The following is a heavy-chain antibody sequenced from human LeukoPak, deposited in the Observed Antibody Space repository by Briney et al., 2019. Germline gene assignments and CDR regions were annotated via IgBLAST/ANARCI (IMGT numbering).Heavy chain of an antibody. J-gene: IGHJ6*03. CDR3: ARVGPSGYYYYYMDV. D-gene: IGHD3-10*01. CDR2: INPNSGDT. Sequence: GASVKVSCKASGYTFTGYYMHWVRQAPGQGLAWMGWINPNSGDTNYAQKFQGRVTMTRDTSISTAYMELSRLRSDDTAVYYCARVGPSGYYYYYMDVWGKGTTVTVSS. CDR1: GYTFTGYY. V-gene: IGHV1-2*02.